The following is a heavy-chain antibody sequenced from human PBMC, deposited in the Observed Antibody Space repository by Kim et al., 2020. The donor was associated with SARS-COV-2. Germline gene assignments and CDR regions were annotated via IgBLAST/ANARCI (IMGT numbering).Heavy chain of an antibody. Sequence: DSVKGRFTNTRDNSKNTVELQMSSLRAEDTAVYYCVKGKSTGYYYDSFQLWGQGTLVTVSS. D-gene: IGHD3-22*01. J-gene: IGHJ1*01. CDR3: VKGKSTGYYYDSFQL. V-gene: IGHV3-64D*09.